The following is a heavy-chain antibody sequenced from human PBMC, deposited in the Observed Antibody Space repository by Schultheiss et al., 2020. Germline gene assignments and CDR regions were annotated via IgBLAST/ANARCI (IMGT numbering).Heavy chain of an antibody. J-gene: IGHJ6*02. D-gene: IGHD2-15*01. Sequence: SETLSLTCTVSGGSISSYYWSWIRQPPGKGLEWIGYIYYSGSTNYNPSLKSRVTISVDTSKNQFSLKLSSVTAADTAVYYCARFRSGYCSGGSCYSYYYYGMDVWGQGTTVTVSS. CDR2: IYYSGST. CDR1: GGSISSYY. V-gene: IGHV4-59*12. CDR3: ARFRSGYCSGGSCYSYYYYGMDV.